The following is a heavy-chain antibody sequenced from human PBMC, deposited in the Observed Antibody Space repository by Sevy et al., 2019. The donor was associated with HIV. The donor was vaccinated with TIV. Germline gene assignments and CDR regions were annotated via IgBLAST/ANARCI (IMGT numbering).Heavy chain of an antibody. D-gene: IGHD4-17*01. J-gene: IGHJ6*02. CDR3: TKDPPVYGDFPYGMDV. V-gene: IGHV3-30*18. Sequence: GGSLRLSCVGSGFIFDDYGMHWVRQAPGKGLEWVALISHDGGKKYYADSVKGRFTISRDNFKNTLYLQMNTLRRYDTAAYFCTKDPPVYGDFPYGMDVWGQGTTVTVSS. CDR1: GFIFDDYG. CDR2: ISHDGGKK.